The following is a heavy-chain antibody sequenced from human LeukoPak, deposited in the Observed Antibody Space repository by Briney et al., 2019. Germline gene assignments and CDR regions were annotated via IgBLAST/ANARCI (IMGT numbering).Heavy chain of an antibody. D-gene: IGHD3-10*01. V-gene: IGHV1-18*01. CDR3: VREVTMVRGVITFYHYNGMDV. Sequence: ASVKVSCKASGYSFTSNAISWVRQAPGQGLEWMGWISAYNGNTNYAQKFQGRVTMTTDASTSTAYMELRSLRSDDTAVYYCVREVTMVRGVITFYHYNGMDVWGQGTAVTVSS. J-gene: IGHJ6*02. CDR2: ISAYNGNT. CDR1: GYSFTSNA.